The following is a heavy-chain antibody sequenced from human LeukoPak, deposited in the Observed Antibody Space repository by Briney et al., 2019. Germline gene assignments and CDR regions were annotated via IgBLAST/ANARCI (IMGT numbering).Heavy chain of an antibody. V-gene: IGHV3-23*01. Sequence: GGSLRLSCAASGFTFSSYAMSWVRQAPGEGLEWVSAISGSGGSTYYADSVKGRFTISRDNSKNTLYLQMNSLRAEDTAVYYCAKDIQTYQLLNYFDCWGQGTLVTVSS. CDR1: GFTFSSYA. J-gene: IGHJ4*02. D-gene: IGHD2-2*01. CDR2: ISGSGGST. CDR3: AKDIQTYQLLNYFDC.